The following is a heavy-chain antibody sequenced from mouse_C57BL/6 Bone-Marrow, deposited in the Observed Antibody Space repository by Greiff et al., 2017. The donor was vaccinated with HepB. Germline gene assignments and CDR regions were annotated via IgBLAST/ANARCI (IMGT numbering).Heavy chain of an antibody. CDR1: GFTFSDYY. CDR2: ISNGGGST. Sequence: DVHLVESGGGLVQPGGSLKLSCAASGFTFSDYYMYWVRQTPEKRLEWVAYISNGGGSTYYPATVKGRFTISRDNAKNTLYLQMSRLKSEDTAMYYCARPNYAMDYWGQGTSVTVSS. CDR3: ARPNYAMDY. V-gene: IGHV5-12*01. J-gene: IGHJ4*01.